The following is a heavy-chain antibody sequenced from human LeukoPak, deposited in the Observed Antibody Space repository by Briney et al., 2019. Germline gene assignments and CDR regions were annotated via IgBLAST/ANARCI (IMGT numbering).Heavy chain of an antibody. Sequence: PSETLSLTCTVSGGSISSSSYYWGWIRQPPGKGLEWIGSIYYSGSTYYNPSLKSRVTISVDTSKNQFSLKLGSVTAADTAVYYCARTGGEYYDILTGYSYYFDYWGQGTLVTVSS. CDR2: IYYSGST. D-gene: IGHD3-9*01. V-gene: IGHV4-39*01. CDR1: GGSISSSSYY. CDR3: ARTGGEYYDILTGYSYYFDY. J-gene: IGHJ4*02.